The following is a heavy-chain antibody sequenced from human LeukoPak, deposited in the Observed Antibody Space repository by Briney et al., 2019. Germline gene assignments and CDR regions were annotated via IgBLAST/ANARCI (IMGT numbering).Heavy chain of an antibody. CDR2: IYNSGSA. CDR1: GGSISSYF. CDR3: ARKDGDY. J-gene: IGHJ4*02. V-gene: IGHV4-4*07. Sequence: SETLSLTCTVSGGSISSYFWSWIRQPAGKGLEWIGRIYNSGSANYNPSLKSRVTMSLDTSKNQLYLNLRYVIAADTAIYYCARKDGDYWGQGTLVTVSS.